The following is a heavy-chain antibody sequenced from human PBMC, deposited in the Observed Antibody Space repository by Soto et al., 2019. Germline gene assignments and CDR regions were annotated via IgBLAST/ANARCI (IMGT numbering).Heavy chain of an antibody. D-gene: IGHD4-17*01. Sequence: SETLSLTCAVSGDSVTSSNWWSWVRQPPGKGLEWIGEIYHSESTNYNPSLKSRVTMSIDKSKNQFSLKLTSVTAADTAVYFCARYDFGIFDYWGQGTLVTVSS. CDR2: IYHSEST. CDR1: GDSVTSSNW. CDR3: ARYDFGIFDY. V-gene: IGHV4-4*02. J-gene: IGHJ4*02.